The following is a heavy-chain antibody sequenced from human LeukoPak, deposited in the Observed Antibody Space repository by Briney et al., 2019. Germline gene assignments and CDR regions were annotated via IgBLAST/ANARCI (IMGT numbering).Heavy chain of an antibody. CDR1: GGSISSYY. V-gene: IGHV4-59*08. Sequence: PSETLSLTCTVSGGSISSYYWSWIRQPPGKGLEWIGYIYYSGSTNYNPPLKSRVTISVDTSKNQFSLKLSSVTAADTAVYYCARGLGTTVTTYSYFDYWGQGTLVTVSS. D-gene: IGHD4-17*01. CDR3: ARGLGTTVTTYSYFDY. J-gene: IGHJ4*02. CDR2: IYYSGST.